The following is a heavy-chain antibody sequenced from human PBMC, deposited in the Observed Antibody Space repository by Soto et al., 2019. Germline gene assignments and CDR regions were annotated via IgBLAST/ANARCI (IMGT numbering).Heavy chain of an antibody. J-gene: IGHJ4*02. CDR1: GRSFSGYY. CDR2: INHSGST. CDR3: ARAYGGDVFDY. V-gene: IGHV4-34*01. Sequence: QVQLQQWGAGLLKPSETLSLTCAVYGRSFSGYYWSWIRQPPGKGLEWIGEINHSGSTNYNPSLXXXXXXXXXXXXXXXXXXXXXXTXXXXXXXYCARAYGGDVFDYWGQGTLVTVS. D-gene: IGHD2-21*01.